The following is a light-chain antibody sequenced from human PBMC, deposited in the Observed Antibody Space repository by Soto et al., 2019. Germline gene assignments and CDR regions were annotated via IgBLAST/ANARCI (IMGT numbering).Light chain of an antibody. CDR3: QVWDSSSDHVV. V-gene: IGLV3-21*02. CDR1: NIGSKS. Sequence: SYELTQPPSVSVAPGQTARITCGGNNIGSKSVHWYQQKPRQAPVLVVYDDSDRPSGIPERFSGSNSGNTATLTISRVEDGDEADYYCQVWDSSSDHVVFGGGTKLTVL. CDR2: DDS. J-gene: IGLJ2*01.